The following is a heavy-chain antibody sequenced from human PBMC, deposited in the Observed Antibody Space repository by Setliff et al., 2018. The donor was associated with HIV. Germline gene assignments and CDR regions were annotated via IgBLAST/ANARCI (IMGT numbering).Heavy chain of an antibody. CDR1: GGAFSSYA. CDR2: IIPILGTA. Sequence: SVKVSCKASGGAFSSYALSWVRQAPGQGLEWMGGIIPILGTANYAQKFQGRVTITADKSTSTAYMELSSLRSEDTAVYYCASAIVGLGYNFFSVDVWGKGTTVTVSS. CDR3: ASAIVGLGYNFFSVDV. D-gene: IGHD1-26*01. V-gene: IGHV1-69*10. J-gene: IGHJ6*04.